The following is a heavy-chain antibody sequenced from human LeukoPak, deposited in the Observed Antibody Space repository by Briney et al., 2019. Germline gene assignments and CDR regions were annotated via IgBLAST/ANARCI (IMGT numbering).Heavy chain of an antibody. CDR2: IKPDGSEK. Sequence: GGSLRLSCAASGFTFSSYWMSWVRQAPGKGLEWVANIKPDGSEKYYVDSVKGRFTISRDNAKNSLYLQMNSLRAEDTAVYYCASYDSSGYYPFDYWGQGTLVTVSS. J-gene: IGHJ4*02. CDR1: GFTFSSYW. D-gene: IGHD3-22*01. CDR3: ASYDSSGYYPFDY. V-gene: IGHV3-7*01.